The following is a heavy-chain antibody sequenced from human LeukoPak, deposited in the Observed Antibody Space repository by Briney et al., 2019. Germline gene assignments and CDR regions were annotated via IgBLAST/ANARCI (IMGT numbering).Heavy chain of an antibody. D-gene: IGHD3-22*01. J-gene: IGHJ4*02. CDR2: IYYSGST. CDR1: GGSLSSFY. Sequence: PSGTLSLTCAVSGGSLSSFYWSWVRPPPGEGLGGVGDIYYSGSTNYNPSLKSRVTISVDTSKNQFSLKRSSVTAADTAVYYCARAEKYYYDSSGVFDYWGQGTLVTVSS. CDR3: ARAEKYYYDSSGVFDY. V-gene: IGHV4-59*01.